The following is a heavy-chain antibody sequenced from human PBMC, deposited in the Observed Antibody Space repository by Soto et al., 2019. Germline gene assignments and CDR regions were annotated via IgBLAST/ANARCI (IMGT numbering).Heavy chain of an antibody. Sequence: GESLKISCKGSGYSFTSYWISWVRQMPGKGLEWMGRIDPSDSYTNYSPSFQGHVTISADKSISTAYLQWSSLKASDTAMYYCARQGRDYSNGYYYYGMDVWGQGTTVTVS. J-gene: IGHJ6*02. CDR2: IDPSDSYT. CDR1: GYSFTSYW. V-gene: IGHV5-10-1*01. D-gene: IGHD4-4*01. CDR3: ARQGRDYSNGYYYYGMDV.